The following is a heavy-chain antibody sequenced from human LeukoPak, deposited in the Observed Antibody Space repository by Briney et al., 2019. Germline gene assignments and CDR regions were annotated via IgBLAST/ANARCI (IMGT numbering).Heavy chain of an antibody. V-gene: IGHV3-21*01. J-gene: IGHJ4*02. Sequence: GGSLRLSCAASGFIFSSYNMNWVRQAPGRGLEWVSSIGTSSTYIHYADSVKGRFTISRDNAKSSLFLQMNGLRAEDTAVYFCARDLRGTRDYWGQGTLVTVSS. CDR1: GFIFSSYN. CDR3: ARDLRGTRDY. D-gene: IGHD2-15*01. CDR2: IGTSSTYI.